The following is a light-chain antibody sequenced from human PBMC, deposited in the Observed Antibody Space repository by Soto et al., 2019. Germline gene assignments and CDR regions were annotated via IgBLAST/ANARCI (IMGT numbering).Light chain of an antibody. CDR2: DVS. CDR1: QSVSSNY. V-gene: IGKV3-20*01. J-gene: IGKJ1*01. CDR3: QQYGSSPT. Sequence: EIVLTQSPGTLSLSPGERATLSCRSSQSVSSNYLAWYQQKPDQAPRLVLYDVSGRATGIPDRFSGSGSGSDFPLTICRLEPEDSAVYYCQQYGSSPTFGQGTKVEIK.